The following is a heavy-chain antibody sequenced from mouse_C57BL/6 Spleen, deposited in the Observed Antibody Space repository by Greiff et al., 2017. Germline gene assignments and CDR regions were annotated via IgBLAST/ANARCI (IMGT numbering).Heavy chain of an antibody. CDR1: GYTFTTYP. D-gene: IGHD2-4*01. CDR2: FHPYNDDT. V-gene: IGHV1-47*01. Sequence: VQLQQSGAELVKPGASVKMSCKASGYTFTTYPIEWMKQNHGKSLEWIGNFHPYNDDTKYNEKFKGKATLTVEKSSSTVYLELSRVTSDDSAVYYGARRKDYGHYLDDWGQGTTLTVSS. J-gene: IGHJ2*01. CDR3: ARRKDYGHYLDD.